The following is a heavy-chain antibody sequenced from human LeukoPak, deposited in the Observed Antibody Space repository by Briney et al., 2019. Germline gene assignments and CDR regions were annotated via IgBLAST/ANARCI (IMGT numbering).Heavy chain of an antibody. CDR1: GGSIRSNTNFWGWNSSNY. CDR2: IHFTGTT. CDR3: ARQRDTASVGAFDI. Sequence: SETLSLTCTVSGGSIRSNTNFWGWNSSNYWGWIRQPPGKGLEWIGSIHFTGTTYYSPSLQSRLTISVDASNNQFSLKMTSVTATDTALYYCARQRDTASVGAFDIWGQGTMVTVSS. J-gene: IGHJ3*02. V-gene: IGHV4-39*01. D-gene: IGHD5-18*01.